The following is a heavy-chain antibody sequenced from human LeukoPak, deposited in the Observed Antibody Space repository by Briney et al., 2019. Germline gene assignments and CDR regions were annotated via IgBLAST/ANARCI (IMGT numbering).Heavy chain of an antibody. CDR1: GFTVSSNY. CDR2: IYSGGSA. Sequence: PGGSLRLSCAAPGFTVSSNYMNWVRQAPGKGLEWVSLIYSGGSAYYADSVKDRFTISRDNSKNTLYLQMNSLRAEDTAVYYCARGNPKYGDYVDYWGQGTLVTVSS. D-gene: IGHD4-17*01. V-gene: IGHV3-66*01. CDR3: ARGNPKYGDYVDY. J-gene: IGHJ4*02.